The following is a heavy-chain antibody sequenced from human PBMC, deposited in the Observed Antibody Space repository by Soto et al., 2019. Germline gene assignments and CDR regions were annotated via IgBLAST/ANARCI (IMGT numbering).Heavy chain of an antibody. CDR3: AGRSSSDDYYYYGMDV. J-gene: IGHJ6*02. D-gene: IGHD6-6*01. CDR2: IYYSGST. V-gene: IGHV4-59*01. Sequence: SETLSLTCTVSGCSISSYYWSWIRQPPGKGLEWIGYIYYSGSTNYNPSLKSRVTISVDTSKNQFSLKLSSVTAADTAVYYCAGRSSSDDYYYYGMDVWGQGTTVTVSS. CDR1: GCSISSYY.